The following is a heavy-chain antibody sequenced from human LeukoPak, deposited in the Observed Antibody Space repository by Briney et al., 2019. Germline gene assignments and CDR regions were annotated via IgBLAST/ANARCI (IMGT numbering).Heavy chain of an antibody. CDR1: GFTFSSYA. D-gene: IGHD3-9*01. V-gene: IGHV3-30-3*01. CDR2: ISYDGSNK. J-gene: IGHJ4*02. Sequence: GGSLRLSCAASGFTFSSYAMHWVRQAPGKGLEWVAVISYDGSNKYYADSVKGRFTISRDNSKNTLYLQMNSQRAEDTAVYYCARDLRYDILTGYLDYWGQGTLVTVSS. CDR3: ARDLRYDILTGYLDY.